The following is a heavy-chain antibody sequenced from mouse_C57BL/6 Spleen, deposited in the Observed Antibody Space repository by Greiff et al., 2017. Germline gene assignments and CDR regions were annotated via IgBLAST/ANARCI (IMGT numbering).Heavy chain of an antibody. J-gene: IGHJ4*01. CDR2: IWRGGST. D-gene: IGHD2-3*01. CDR3: ARSVDGYYVYYYAMDY. CDR1: GFSLTSYG. Sequence: VQLQESGPGLVQPSQSLSITCTVSGFSLTSYGVHWVRQSPGKGLEWLGVIWRGGSTDYNAAFISRLSISTDNSKSQVFFNMNSLQADDTAIYYCARSVDGYYVYYYAMDYWGQGTSVTVSS. V-gene: IGHV2-2*01.